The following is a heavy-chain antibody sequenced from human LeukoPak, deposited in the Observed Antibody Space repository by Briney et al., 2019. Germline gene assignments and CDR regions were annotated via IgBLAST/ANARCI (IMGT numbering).Heavy chain of an antibody. CDR2: MNPNSGNT. CDR3: ARAVAGTIDY. Sequence: ASVKVSCKASGYTFTSYDLNWVRQATGHGLEWRGWMNPNSGNTGYAQKLQGRVTMTRTTSIRTADMELSSRRSEDTAVYYCARAVAGTIDYSGQGNLVTVSS. CDR1: GYTFTSYD. D-gene: IGHD6-19*01. J-gene: IGHJ4*02. V-gene: IGHV1-8*01.